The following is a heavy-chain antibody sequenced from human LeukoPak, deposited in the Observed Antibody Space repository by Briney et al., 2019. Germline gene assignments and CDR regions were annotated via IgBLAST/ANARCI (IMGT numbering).Heavy chain of an antibody. CDR2: IKSTTDGGTP. V-gene: IGHV3-15*05. D-gene: IGHD3-22*01. CDR1: GFTFSNAW. CDR3: TSEDGGTYDSRGYRFDN. Sequence: GGSLRLSCEASGFTFSNAWMSWVRQAPGEGLEWVGRIKSTTDGGTPDYAAPVKGRFTISRDDGKDTLYLQMNSLRREDTALYYCTSEDGGTYDSRGYRFDNWGQGTLVTVSS. J-gene: IGHJ4*02.